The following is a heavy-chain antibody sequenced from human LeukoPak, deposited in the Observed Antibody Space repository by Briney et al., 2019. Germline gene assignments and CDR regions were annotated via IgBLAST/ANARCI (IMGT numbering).Heavy chain of an antibody. J-gene: IGHJ6*02. D-gene: IGHD5-12*01. CDR3: ARSRLSGYDYYYGMDV. CDR2: IIPIFGTA. V-gene: IGHV1-69*13. CDR1: GGTFSSYA. Sequence: ASVKVSCKASGGTFSSYAISWVRQAPGQGLEWMGGIIPIFGTANYAQKFQGRVTITADESTSTAYMELSSLRSEDTAVYYCARSRLSGYDYYYGMDVWGQGTTVTVSS.